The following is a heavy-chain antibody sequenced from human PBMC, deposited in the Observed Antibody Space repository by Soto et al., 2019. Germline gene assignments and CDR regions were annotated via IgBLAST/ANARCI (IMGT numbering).Heavy chain of an antibody. V-gene: IGHV3-33*01. D-gene: IGHD6-13*01. Sequence: GGSLRLSCAASGFTFSSYGMHWVRQAPGKGLEWVAVIWYDGSNKYYADSVKGRFTISRDNSKNTLYLQMNSLRAEDTAVYYCARSGYSSSWPGRYYFDYWGQGTLVTVSS. J-gene: IGHJ4*02. CDR2: IWYDGSNK. CDR1: GFTFSSYG. CDR3: ARSGYSSSWPGRYYFDY.